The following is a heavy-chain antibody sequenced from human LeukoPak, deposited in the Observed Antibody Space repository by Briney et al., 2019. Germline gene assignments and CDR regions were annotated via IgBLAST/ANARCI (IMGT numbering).Heavy chain of an antibody. CDR1: GYSFTTYD. V-gene: IGHV1-8*01. CDR3: AKNVRDTGTFDY. Sequence: ASVKVSCKASGYSFTTYDINWVRQATGQGLEWMGWMNPNNGNTGYAQRFQGRVTMTRDTSISTAYMGLNSLTSEDTAVYYCAKNVRDTGTFDYWGQGTLVTVSS. J-gene: IGHJ4*02. D-gene: IGHD5-18*01. CDR2: MNPNNGNT.